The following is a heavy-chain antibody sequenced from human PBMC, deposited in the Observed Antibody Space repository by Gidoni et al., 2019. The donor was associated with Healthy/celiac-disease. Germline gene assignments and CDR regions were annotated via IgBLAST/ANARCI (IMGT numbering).Heavy chain of an antibody. V-gene: IGHV2-5*01. CDR2: IYWNDDK. D-gene: IGHD4-17*01. CDR1: GFSLSTSGVG. J-gene: IGHJ4*02. CDR3: AHIHDNGDYEGLGFDY. Sequence: QITLKESGPTLVKPTQTLTLTCTFSGFSLSTSGVGVGWIRQPPGKALEWLALIYWNDDKRYSPSLKSRLTITKDTSKNQVVLTMTNMDPVDTATYYCAHIHDNGDYEGLGFDYWGQGTLVTVSS.